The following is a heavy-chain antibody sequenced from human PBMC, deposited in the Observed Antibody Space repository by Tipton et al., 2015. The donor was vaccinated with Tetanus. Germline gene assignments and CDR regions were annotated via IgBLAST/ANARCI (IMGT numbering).Heavy chain of an antibody. CDR1: GASISSSSFY. D-gene: IGHD3-10*01. Sequence: TLSLTCTVSGASISSSSFYWGWIRQPPGKGLEWIGGMSKSGAAFYNPSLKSRVSMSVGMSTNQLSLTVDSVTAADTALYYCARWGDASGSTNLYAFDIWGQGTMVSVSS. J-gene: IGHJ3*02. V-gene: IGHV4-39*01. CDR3: ARWGDASGSTNLYAFDI. CDR2: MSKSGAA.